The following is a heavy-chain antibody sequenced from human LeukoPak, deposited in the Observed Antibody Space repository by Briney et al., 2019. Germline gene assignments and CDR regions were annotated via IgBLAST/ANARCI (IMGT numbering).Heavy chain of an antibody. V-gene: IGHV1-2*06. CDR1: GYTFSGYW. Sequence: GASVKVSCKASGYTFSGYWIHWVRQAPGQGLEWMGRIDPNVDDRKYAQKFQGRVTMTRDTSTNTAYMELSSLRSDDTAMYYCARDAAVVGQGSEYWGQGTLVTVS. D-gene: IGHD6-19*01. J-gene: IGHJ4*02. CDR3: ARDAAVVGQGSEY. CDR2: IDPNVDDR.